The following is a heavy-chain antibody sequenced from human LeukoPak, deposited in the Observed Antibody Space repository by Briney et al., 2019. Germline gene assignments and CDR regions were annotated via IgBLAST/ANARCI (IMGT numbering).Heavy chain of an antibody. V-gene: IGHV1-69*04. CDR3: ATLPRPQGLDY. CDR1: GGTFSSYA. J-gene: IGHJ4*02. CDR2: IIPILGIA. Sequence: ASVKVSCKASGGTFSSYAISWVRQAPGQGLEWMGRIIPILGIANYAQKFQGRVTMTEDTSTDTAYMELSSLRSEDTAVYYCATLPRPQGLDYWGQGTLVTVSS.